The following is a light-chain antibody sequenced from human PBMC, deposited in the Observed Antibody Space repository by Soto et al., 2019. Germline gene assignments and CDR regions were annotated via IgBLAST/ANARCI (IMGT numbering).Light chain of an antibody. J-gene: IGKJ2*01. Sequence: DIQLTQSPSTLSASVGDRVTITCRASQSISSWLAWYQQKPGKAPNLLIYKASTLESGVPSRFSGSGSGTEFTLTISNLQPDDFATYYCQQYHTYLYTFGQGTKLEIK. V-gene: IGKV1-5*03. CDR3: QQYHTYLYT. CDR2: KAS. CDR1: QSISSW.